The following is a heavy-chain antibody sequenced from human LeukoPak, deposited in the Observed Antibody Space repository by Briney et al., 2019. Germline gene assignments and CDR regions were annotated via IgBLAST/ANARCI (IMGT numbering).Heavy chain of an antibody. V-gene: IGHV3-33*01. J-gene: IGHJ4*02. CDR3: ARGPRMDYYDSSGYYQGAFDY. CDR1: GFTFSTYD. CDR2: IWYEGSDK. Sequence: PGGSLRLSCEASGFTFSTYDMHWVRQAPGRGLEWVAVIWYEGSDKYYADSVKGRFTISRDNSKNTLYLQMNSLRAEDTAVYYCARGPRMDYYDSSGYYQGAFDYWGQGTLVTVSS. D-gene: IGHD3-22*01.